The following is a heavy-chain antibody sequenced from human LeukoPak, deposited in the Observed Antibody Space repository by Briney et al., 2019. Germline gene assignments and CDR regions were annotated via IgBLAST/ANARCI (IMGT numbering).Heavy chain of an antibody. Sequence: ASVKVSCKASVYTFTSYGISWVRQAPGQGLEWMGWISAYNGNTNYAQKLQGRVTMTTDTSTSTAYMELRSLRSDDTAVYYCATYANLLWFGESPYYFDYWGQGTLVTVSS. J-gene: IGHJ4*02. D-gene: IGHD3-10*01. CDR1: VYTFTSYG. V-gene: IGHV1-18*01. CDR3: ATYANLLWFGESPYYFDY. CDR2: ISAYNGNT.